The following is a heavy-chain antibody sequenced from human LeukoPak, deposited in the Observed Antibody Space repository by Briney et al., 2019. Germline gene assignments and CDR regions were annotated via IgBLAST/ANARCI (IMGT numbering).Heavy chain of an antibody. D-gene: IGHD6-19*01. CDR3: ARRGLWLVEDY. CDR1: GGSFSGYY. Sequence: PLETLSLTCAVYGGSFSGYYWSWVRQAPGKGLEWVSGIHWNGGSAGYAHSVKGRFTISRDNAKNSLYLQMNSLRVEDTAFYYCARRGLWLVEDYWGQGTLVTVSS. CDR2: IHWNGGSA. J-gene: IGHJ4*02. V-gene: IGHV3-20*04.